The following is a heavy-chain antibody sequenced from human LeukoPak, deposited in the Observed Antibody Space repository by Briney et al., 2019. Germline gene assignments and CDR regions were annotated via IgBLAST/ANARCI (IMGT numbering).Heavy chain of an antibody. CDR2: IIPILGIA. CDR3: ARVLQDRVVNWFDP. Sequence: GSSVKVSCKASGGTFSSYAISWVRQAPGQGLEWMGRIIPILGIANYAQKFQGRVTITADKSTSTAYMELSSLRSEDTAVYYCARVLQDRVVNWFDPWGQGTLVTVSS. J-gene: IGHJ5*02. V-gene: IGHV1-69*04. D-gene: IGHD3-10*01. CDR1: GGTFSSYA.